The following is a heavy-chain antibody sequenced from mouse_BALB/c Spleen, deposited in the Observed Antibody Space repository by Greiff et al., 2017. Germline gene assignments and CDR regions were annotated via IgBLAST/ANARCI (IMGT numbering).Heavy chain of an antibody. Sequence: QVHVKQSGAELVRPGASVTLSCKASGYTFTDYEMHWVKQTPVHGLEWIGAIDPETGGTAYNQKFKGKATLTADKSSSTAYMELRSLTSEDSAVYYCARWGYGSEDYAMDYWGQGTSVTVSS. D-gene: IGHD1-1*01. CDR2: IDPETGGT. CDR1: GYTFTDYE. CDR3: ARWGYGSEDYAMDY. J-gene: IGHJ4*01. V-gene: IGHV1-15*01.